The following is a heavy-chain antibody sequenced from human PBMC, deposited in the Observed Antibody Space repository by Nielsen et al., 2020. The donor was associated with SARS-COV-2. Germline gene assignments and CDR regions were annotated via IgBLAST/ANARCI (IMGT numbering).Heavy chain of an antibody. CDR1: GGSFSGYY. J-gene: IGHJ6*02. D-gene: IGHD1-1*01. V-gene: IGHV4-34*01. CDR3: ARGRGTTGTTDFYYYGMDV. CDR2: INHSGST. Sequence: SETLSLICAVYGGSFSGYYWSWIRQPPGKGLEWIEEINHSGSTNYNPSLKSRVTISVDTSKNQFSLKLSSVTAADTAVYYCARGRGTTGTTDFYYYGMDVWGQGTTVTVSS.